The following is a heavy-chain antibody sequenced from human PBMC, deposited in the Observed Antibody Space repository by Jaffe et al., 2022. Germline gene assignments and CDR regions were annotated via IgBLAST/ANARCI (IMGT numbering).Heavy chain of an antibody. CDR3: AKDPVTAAAETGYFDY. Sequence: QVQLVESGGGVVQPGGSLRLSCAASGFTFSSYGMHWVRQAPGKGLEWVAFIRYDGSNKYYADSVKGRFTISRDNSKNTLYLQMNSLRAEDTAVYYCAKDPVTAAAETGYFDYWGQGTLVTVSS. V-gene: IGHV3-30*02. J-gene: IGHJ4*02. D-gene: IGHD6-13*01. CDR1: GFTFSSYG. CDR2: IRYDGSNK.